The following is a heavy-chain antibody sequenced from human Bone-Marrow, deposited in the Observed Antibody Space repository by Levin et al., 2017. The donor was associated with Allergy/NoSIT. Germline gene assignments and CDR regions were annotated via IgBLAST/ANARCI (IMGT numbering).Heavy chain of an antibody. CDR3: ARKLRGSSAYDAFDV. J-gene: IGHJ3*01. D-gene: IGHD5-12*01. Sequence: GGSLRLSCAATGFTFRDYWMTWVRQTPGRGLEWVANIDQDGSQKYYVDSVKGRFTISRDNAKNSVDLQMNYLRDDDTAVYYCARKLRGSSAYDAFDVWSHGTMVTFSS. CDR2: IDQDGSQK. V-gene: IGHV3-7*03. CDR1: GFTFRDYW.